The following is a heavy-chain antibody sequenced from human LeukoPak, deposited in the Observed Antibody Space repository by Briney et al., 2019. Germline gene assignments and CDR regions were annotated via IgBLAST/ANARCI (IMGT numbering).Heavy chain of an antibody. D-gene: IGHD4-17*01. V-gene: IGHV3-23*01. J-gene: IGHJ2*01. CDR1: GFTFSNYA. Sequence: GGSLRLSCAASGFTFSNYAVSWVRQAPGKGLQWVSTIGGSGDNRYYEDSVKGRFTISRDNSRNTVYLQVHGLRADDTAVYYCARNSYGDYWFFDLWGRGTLATVSS. CDR3: ARNSYGDYWFFDL. CDR2: IGGSGDNR.